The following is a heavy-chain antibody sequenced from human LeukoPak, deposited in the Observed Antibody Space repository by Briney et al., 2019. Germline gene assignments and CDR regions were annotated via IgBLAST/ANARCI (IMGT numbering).Heavy chain of an antibody. CDR3: ASGIQGAFDI. Sequence: GGSLRLSCAASGFTFSSYIMNWVRQAPGEGLEWVSYISSSSSTIYYADSVKGRFTISRDNAKNSLYLQMNSLRAEDTAVYYCASGIQGAFDIWGQGTMVTVSS. CDR1: GFTFSSYI. J-gene: IGHJ3*02. CDR2: ISSSSSTI. V-gene: IGHV3-48*04. D-gene: IGHD5-18*01.